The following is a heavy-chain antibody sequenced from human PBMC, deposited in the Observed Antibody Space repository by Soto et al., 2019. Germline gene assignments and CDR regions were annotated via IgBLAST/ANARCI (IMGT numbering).Heavy chain of an antibody. CDR2: IYYSGST. CDR3: ARGGDGHTTSFFDY. Sequence: SETLYITCTVSGDSINSYYWSWIRQPPGKRLEWIGYIYYSGSTNYNPSLRSRLTMSVDTSKNQFSLKLSSVTAADTAVYFCARGGDGHTTSFFDYWGRGTLVTVSS. J-gene: IGHJ4*02. D-gene: IGHD2-8*01. V-gene: IGHV4-59*01. CDR1: GDSINSYY.